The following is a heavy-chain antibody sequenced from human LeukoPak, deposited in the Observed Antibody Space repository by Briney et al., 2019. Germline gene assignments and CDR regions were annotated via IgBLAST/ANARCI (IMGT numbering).Heavy chain of an antibody. Sequence: ASVKVSCKASGYTFTSYGISWVRQAPGQGLEWMGWVSAYNGNTNYAQKLQGRVTMTTDTSTSTAYMELSRLRSDDTAVYYCARGPYCSGGSCYSDWGQGTLVTVSS. V-gene: IGHV1-18*01. D-gene: IGHD2-15*01. CDR1: GYTFTSYG. CDR3: ARGPYCSGGSCYSD. CDR2: VSAYNGNT. J-gene: IGHJ4*02.